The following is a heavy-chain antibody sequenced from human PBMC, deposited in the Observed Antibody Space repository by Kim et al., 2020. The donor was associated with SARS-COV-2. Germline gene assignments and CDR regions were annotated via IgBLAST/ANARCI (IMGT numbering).Heavy chain of an antibody. D-gene: IGHD3-22*01. Sequence: GGSLRLSCSASGFTFDDYAMHWVRQAPGKGLEWVSGISWNSGSIGYADSVKGRFTISRDNAKNSLYLQMNSLRVEDTALYYCAKDTNYDSSGYKVNGMDVWGQGTTLTASS. CDR2: ISWNSGSI. CDR1: GFTFDDYA. J-gene: IGHJ6*02. CDR3: AKDTNYDSSGYKVNGMDV. V-gene: IGHV3-9*01.